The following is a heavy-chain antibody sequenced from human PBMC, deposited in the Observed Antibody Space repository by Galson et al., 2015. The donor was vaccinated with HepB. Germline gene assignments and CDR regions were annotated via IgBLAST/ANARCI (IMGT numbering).Heavy chain of an antibody. J-gene: IGHJ3*02. Sequence: SVKVSCKASGGTFSSYAISWVRQAPGQGLEWMGGIIPIFGTANYAQKFQGRVTITADESTSTAYMELSSLRSEDTAVYYCARAGSYYRRGAFDIWGQGTMVTVSS. CDR1: GGTFSSYA. CDR3: ARAGSYYRRGAFDI. CDR2: IIPIFGTA. D-gene: IGHD1-26*01. V-gene: IGHV1-69*13.